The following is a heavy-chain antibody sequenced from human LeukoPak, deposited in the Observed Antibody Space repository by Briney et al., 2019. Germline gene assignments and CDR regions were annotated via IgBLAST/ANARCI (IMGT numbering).Heavy chain of an antibody. CDR1: GFNFDDYG. J-gene: IGHJ4*02. D-gene: IGHD3-22*01. V-gene: IGHV3-20*04. Sequence: GGSLRLSCAASGFNFDDYGMTWVRQAPGRGLEWVSGVNWSGSSTNYADSVKGRFTISRDSATNSLYLQMNSLRAEDTALYYCARAHNYAGRDYYYAFSDYWGQGTLVTVSS. CDR2: VNWSGSST. CDR3: ARAHNYAGRDYYYAFSDY.